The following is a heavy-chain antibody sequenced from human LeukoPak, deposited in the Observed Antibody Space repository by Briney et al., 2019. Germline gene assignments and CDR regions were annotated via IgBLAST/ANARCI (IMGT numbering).Heavy chain of an antibody. J-gene: IGHJ4*02. D-gene: IGHD2-21*02. V-gene: IGHV3-11*01. CDR3: ARGLPEAYCGGDCYQGHFDY. CDR2: ISSSGSTI. CDR1: GFTVSSNY. Sequence: PGGSLRLSCAASGFTVSSNYMSWVRQAPGKGLEWVSYISSSGSTIYYADSVKGRFTISRDNAKNSLYLQMNSLRAEDTAVYYCARGLPEAYCGGDCYQGHFDYWGQGTLVTVSS.